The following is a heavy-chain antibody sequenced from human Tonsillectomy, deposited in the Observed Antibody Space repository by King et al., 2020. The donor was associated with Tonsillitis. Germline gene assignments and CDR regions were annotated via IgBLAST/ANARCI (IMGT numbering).Heavy chain of an antibody. D-gene: IGHD3-22*01. J-gene: IGHJ3*02. CDR2: IRYAGSEK. CDR3: ACSGYYPYDAFDI. CDR1: GFTFSSYS. V-gene: IGHV3-30*02. Sequence: VQLVESGGGVVQPGGSLRLFCAASGFTFSSYSMHWVRQAPGKGLEWVAFIRYAGSEKYYADSVKGRFTISRDNSKHTLYLQMNSLRAEDTALYYCACSGYYPYDAFDIWGQGTMVTVSS.